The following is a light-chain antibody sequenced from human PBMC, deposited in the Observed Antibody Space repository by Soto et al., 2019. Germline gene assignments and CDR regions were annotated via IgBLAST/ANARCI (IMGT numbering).Light chain of an antibody. J-gene: IGKJ5*01. CDR1: QSVSSSY. CDR3: QQYGGSPRT. V-gene: IGKV3-20*01. Sequence: EIVLTQSPATLSLSPGERASLSCRASQSVSSSYLAWYQQKPGQAPRLLIYGASSRATGIPDRFSGSGSGTDFTLTIARLEPEDFAVYYCQQYGGSPRTFGQGTRLEIK. CDR2: GAS.